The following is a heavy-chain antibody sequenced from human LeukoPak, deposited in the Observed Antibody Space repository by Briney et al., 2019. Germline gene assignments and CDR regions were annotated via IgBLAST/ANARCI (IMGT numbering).Heavy chain of an antibody. Sequence: GGSLRLSCGASGFIFSIYEMNWVRQAPGKGLEWISYVSANGDTIYHVDSVRGRFTISRDNAKNSLYLQMNSLRAEDTALYYCVSAYGGLLDYWGQGTLVTVSS. CDR2: VSANGDTI. V-gene: IGHV3-48*03. CDR3: VSAYGGLLDY. D-gene: IGHD3-16*01. CDR1: GFIFSIYE. J-gene: IGHJ4*02.